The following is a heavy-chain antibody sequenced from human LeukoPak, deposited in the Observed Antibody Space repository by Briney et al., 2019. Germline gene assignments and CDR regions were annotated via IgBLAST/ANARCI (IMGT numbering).Heavy chain of an antibody. V-gene: IGHV4-30-4*01. D-gene: IGHD6-19*01. J-gene: IGHJ4*02. Sequence: SQTLSLTCTVSGGSISSGDYYWSWIRQPPGKGLEWIGYIYYSGSTYYNPSLKSRVTISVDMSKNQFSLKLSSVTAADTAVYYCARDETVYSSGYQRWFRYFDYWGQGTLVTVSS. CDR3: ARDETVYSSGYQRWFRYFDY. CDR1: GGSISSGDYY. CDR2: IYYSGST.